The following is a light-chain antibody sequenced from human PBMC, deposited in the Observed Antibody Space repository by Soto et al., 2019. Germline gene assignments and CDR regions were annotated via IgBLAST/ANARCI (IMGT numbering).Light chain of an antibody. Sequence: QSVLTQPPSVSEAPRQRVTISCSGSSSNIGNNAVNWYQQLPGKAPKLLIYYDDLLPSGVSDRFSGSKSGTSASLAISGLHSGVEADYYWPAGDDSLGFGPGTKSPS. V-gene: IGLV1-36*01. CDR2: YDD. J-gene: IGLJ1*01. CDR3: PAGDDSLG. CDR1: SSNIGNNA.